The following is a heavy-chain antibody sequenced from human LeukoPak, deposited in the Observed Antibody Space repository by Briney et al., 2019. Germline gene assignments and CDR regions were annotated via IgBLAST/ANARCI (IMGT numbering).Heavy chain of an antibody. CDR2: IYSGGST. V-gene: IGHV3-53*04. Sequence: GGSLRLSCAASGFTVSSNYMSWVRQAPGKGLEWVSVIYSGGSTYYADSVKGRFTISRHNSKNTLYLQMNSLRAEDTAVYYYARRGANSGHTFDYWGQGTLVSVSS. CDR1: GFTVSSNY. J-gene: IGHJ4*02. CDR3: ARRGANSGHTFDY. D-gene: IGHD5-12*01.